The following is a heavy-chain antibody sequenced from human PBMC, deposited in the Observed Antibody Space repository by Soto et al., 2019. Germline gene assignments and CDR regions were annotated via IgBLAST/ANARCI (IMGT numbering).Heavy chain of an antibody. CDR1: GGSITSDNYC. CDR3: ARDGDYFGSGSPPLLSK. Sequence: QVQLQESGPGLVMPSQTLSLTCTVSGGSITSDNYCWTWIRQHPVKGLEWMGHIYYSGSTSYNPSLKSRVTISIDTSKNQFSLKLTSVTAADTALYYCARDGDYFGSGSPPLLSKWGQGTLVTVSS. V-gene: IGHV4-31*03. D-gene: IGHD3-10*01. CDR2: IYYSGST. J-gene: IGHJ4*02.